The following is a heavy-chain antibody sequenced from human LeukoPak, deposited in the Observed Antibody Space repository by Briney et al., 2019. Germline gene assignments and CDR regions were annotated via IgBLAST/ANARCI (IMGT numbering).Heavy chain of an antibody. D-gene: IGHD1-1*01. J-gene: IGHJ6*02. CDR2: ISPNSGGT. V-gene: IGHV1-2*02. Sequence: ASVKVSCKASGYTFTGYYMHWVRQAPGQGLEWMGWISPNSGGTNCAQKFQGRVTMTGDTSISTAYMELSRLRSDDTAVYYCARERGAERRVRYGMGVWGQGTTVTVSS. CDR3: ARERGAERRVRYGMGV. CDR1: GYTFTGYY.